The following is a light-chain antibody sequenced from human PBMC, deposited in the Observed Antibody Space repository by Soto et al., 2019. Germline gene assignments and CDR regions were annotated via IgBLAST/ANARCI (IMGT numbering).Light chain of an antibody. J-gene: IGLJ1*01. CDR2: EVS. Sequence: QSVLTQPPSASGSPGQSVTISCTGTSSDVGDDNYVSWYQRHPGKAPKLMISEVSKRPSGVPDRFSGSKSGNTASLTITGLQAEDEADYYCTSYLYSYGHFVFGTGTTLTVL. CDR3: TSYLYSYGHFV. CDR1: SSDVGDDNY. V-gene: IGLV2-8*01.